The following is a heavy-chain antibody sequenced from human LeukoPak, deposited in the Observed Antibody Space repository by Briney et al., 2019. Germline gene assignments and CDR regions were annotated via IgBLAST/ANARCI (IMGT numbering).Heavy chain of an antibody. CDR3: AKGGYIGYNGLFDM. V-gene: IGHV3-23*01. J-gene: IGHJ3*02. CDR2: ISAGGTAI. CDR1: GFTLSSYI. Sequence: GGSLRLSCAASGFTLSSYIVSWVRQAPGKGLQWVSAISAGGTAIYYADSVRGRFTISRDDSKNMVYLQMNSLRAEDTATYYCAKGGYIGYNGLFDMWGQGTMFTASS. D-gene: IGHD5-24*01.